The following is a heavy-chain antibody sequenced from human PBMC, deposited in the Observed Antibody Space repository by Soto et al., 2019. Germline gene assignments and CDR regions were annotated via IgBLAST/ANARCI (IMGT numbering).Heavy chain of an antibody. J-gene: IGHJ5*02. CDR3: TKGRHLEWFLSGGGEES. Sequence: QLLQSGGGLVQPGGSLRLSCAASGFTFRNYAMSWVRQTPEKGLEWVSAINGGGISTYYADSVKGRFTISSDQSKNTIYVQMDSLRVEDTAVYFCTKGRHLEWFLSGGGEESWGRGALVTVS. V-gene: IGHV3-23*01. D-gene: IGHD3-3*01. CDR1: GFTFRNYA. CDR2: INGGGIST.